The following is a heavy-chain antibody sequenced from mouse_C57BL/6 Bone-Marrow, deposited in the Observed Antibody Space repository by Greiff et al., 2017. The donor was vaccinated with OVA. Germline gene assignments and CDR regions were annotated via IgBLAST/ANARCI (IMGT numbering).Heavy chain of an antibody. J-gene: IGHJ4*01. CDR1: GYTFTSYW. Sequence: VQLQQPGAELVKPGASVKLSCKASGYTFTSYWMHWVKQRPGQGLEWIGMIHPNSGSTNYNEKFKSKATLTVDKSSSTAYMQLSSLTSEDSAVYYCARAPYGYYGSSYDAMDYWGQGTSVTVSS. D-gene: IGHD1-1*01. CDR3: ARAPYGYYGSSYDAMDY. V-gene: IGHV1-64*01. CDR2: IHPNSGST.